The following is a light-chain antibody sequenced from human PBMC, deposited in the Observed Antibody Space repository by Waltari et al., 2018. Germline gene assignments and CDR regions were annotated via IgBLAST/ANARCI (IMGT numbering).Light chain of an antibody. V-gene: IGKV3-20*01. Sequence: EIVLTQSPGTLSLSPGERATLYCRASQSVSRALAWYQQKPGQAPRLIIYGGTRATGIADGFSGSGSGKNFSLTSSRLVPEDLAVYYCQHYVRLPATFGQGTKVEIK. CDR1: QSVSRA. J-gene: IGKJ1*01. CDR2: GGT. CDR3: QHYVRLPAT.